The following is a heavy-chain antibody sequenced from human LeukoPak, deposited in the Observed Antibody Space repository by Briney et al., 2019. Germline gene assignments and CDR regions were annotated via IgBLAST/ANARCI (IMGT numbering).Heavy chain of an antibody. Sequence: ASVKVSCKASGGTFSSYGITWVRQAPGQGLEWMGWISTYNGNTKYAQKFQGRVTMTTDTSTTTAYMELRSLRSDDTAMYYCARAGRIRYYGSGSYHNDRWFDPWGQGTLVTVSS. CDR2: ISTYNGNT. V-gene: IGHV1-18*01. D-gene: IGHD3-10*01. J-gene: IGHJ5*02. CDR1: GGTFSSYG. CDR3: ARAGRIRYYGSGSYHNDRWFDP.